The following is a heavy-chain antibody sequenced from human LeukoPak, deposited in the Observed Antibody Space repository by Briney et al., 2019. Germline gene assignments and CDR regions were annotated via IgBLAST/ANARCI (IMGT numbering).Heavy chain of an antibody. D-gene: IGHD1-1*01. CDR1: GGSFSGYY. CDR2: IYYSGST. V-gene: IGHV4-59*01. CDR3: ARVQRPLDGADY. J-gene: IGHJ4*02. Sequence: PSETLSLTCAVYGGSFSGYYWSWIRQPPGKGLEGIGYIYYSGSTYYNPSLKSRVTISVDTSKNLFSLKLSSVTAADTAVYYCARVQRPLDGADYWGQGTLVTVSS.